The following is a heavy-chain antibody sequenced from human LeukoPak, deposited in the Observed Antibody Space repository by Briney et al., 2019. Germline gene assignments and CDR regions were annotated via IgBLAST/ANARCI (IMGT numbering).Heavy chain of an antibody. J-gene: IGHJ5*01. V-gene: IGHV1-2*02. CDR1: GYTFTGYY. D-gene: IGHD1-26*01. CDR2: VNPNSGDT. CDR3: ARASGSYWWFDS. Sequence: ASVKVSCKASGYTFTGYYLHWVRQAPGQGLEWMGCVNPNSGDTNYAQKFQGSVTMTRDTSISTVYTELSRLRSDDTAVYYCARASGSYWWFDSWGQGTLVTVSS.